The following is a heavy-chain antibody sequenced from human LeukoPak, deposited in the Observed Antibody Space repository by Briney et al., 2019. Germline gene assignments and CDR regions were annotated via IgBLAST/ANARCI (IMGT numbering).Heavy chain of an antibody. CDR2: ISSSSSYI. V-gene: IGHV3-21*01. Sequence: GGSLRLSCAASGFTFSSYSMNWVRQAPGKGLEWVSSISSSSSYIYYADSVKGRFTISRDNSKNTLYLQMNSLRAEDTAVYYCAKGEAPGSLDYWGQGTLVTVSS. J-gene: IGHJ4*02. D-gene: IGHD3-10*01. CDR3: AKGEAPGSLDY. CDR1: GFTFSSYS.